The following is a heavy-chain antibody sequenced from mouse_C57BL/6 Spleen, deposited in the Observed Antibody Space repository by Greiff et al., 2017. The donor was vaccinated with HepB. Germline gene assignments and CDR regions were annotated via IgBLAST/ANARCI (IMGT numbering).Heavy chain of an antibody. CDR3: ARNYPVAY. V-gene: IGHV5-17*01. CDR2: ISSGSSTI. J-gene: IGHJ3*01. D-gene: IGHD2-1*01. Sequence: EVKVVESGGGLVKPGGSLKLSCAASGFTFSDYGMHWVRQAPEKGLEWVAYISSGSSTIYYADTVKGRFTISRDNAKNTLFLQMTSLRSEDTAMYYCARNYPVAYWGQGTLVTVSA. CDR1: GFTFSDYG.